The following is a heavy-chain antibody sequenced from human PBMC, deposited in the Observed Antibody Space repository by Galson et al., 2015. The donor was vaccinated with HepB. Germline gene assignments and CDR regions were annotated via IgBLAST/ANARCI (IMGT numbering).Heavy chain of an antibody. D-gene: IGHD4/OR15-4a*01. CDR2: ISSNTIYT. V-gene: IGHV3-11*06. J-gene: IGHJ4*02. CDR3: ARVAHADYGDHAHFDY. Sequence: SLRLSCAASGFTFSDYYMTWIRQAPGKGLEWPSYISSNTIYTNYADSVKGRFSISRDNVKNSAYLQMNSLRAEDTALYYCARVAHADYGDHAHFDYWGPGTLVTVSS. CDR1: GFTFSDYY.